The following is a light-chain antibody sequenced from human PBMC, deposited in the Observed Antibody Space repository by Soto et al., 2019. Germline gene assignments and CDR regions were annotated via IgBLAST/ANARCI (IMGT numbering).Light chain of an antibody. CDR1: QSVSSNY. V-gene: IGKV3-20*01. J-gene: IGKJ1*01. CDR2: GAS. Sequence: ESVLTQSPGTLSLSPCERATLSCRASQSVSSNYLAWYQQKPGQAPRLLIYGASTRATGIPDRFSGSGSGTDFTLTISRLEPEDSAVYYCQQYGSSPTWTFGQGTKVDIK. CDR3: QQYGSSPTWT.